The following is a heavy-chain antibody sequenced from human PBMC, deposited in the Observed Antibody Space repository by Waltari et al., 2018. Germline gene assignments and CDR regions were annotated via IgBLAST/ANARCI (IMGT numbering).Heavy chain of an antibody. V-gene: IGHV1-69-2*01. CDR2: VDPEDGET. D-gene: IGHD3-10*01. CDR3: ATDPRYYGSGVSYSDY. J-gene: IGHJ4*02. Sequence: VQQAPGKGLEWMGRVDPEDGETIYAEKFQGRVTITADTSTDTAYMELSSLRSEDTAVYYCATDPRYYGSGVSYSDYWGQGTLVTVSS.